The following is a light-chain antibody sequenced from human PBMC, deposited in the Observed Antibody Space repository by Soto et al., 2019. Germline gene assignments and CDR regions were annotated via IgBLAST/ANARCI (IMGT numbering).Light chain of an antibody. CDR2: SAS. Sequence: DIRMTQSPSSLSAFVGDTVTITCRASQDIIYYLAWYQQKPGKIPKLLIHSASTLQTGVQSRFSGTGSGTVFTLTINDLQPEDVATYYCPQYNSAPNTFGQGSRLEIK. V-gene: IGKV1-27*01. J-gene: IGKJ2*01. CDR3: PQYNSAPNT. CDR1: QDIIYY.